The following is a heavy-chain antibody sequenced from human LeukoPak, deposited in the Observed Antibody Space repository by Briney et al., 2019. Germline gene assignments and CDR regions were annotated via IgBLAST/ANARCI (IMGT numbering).Heavy chain of an antibody. CDR2: INPNSGGT. CDR1: GYTFTGYY. CDR3: AMATTRPPTQRNYYYYYYMDV. D-gene: IGHD5-24*01. Sequence: ASVKVSCKASGYTFTGYYMHWVRQAPGQGLEWMGWINPNSGGTNYAQKFQGRVTMTRDTSISTAYMELSRLRSDDTAVYYCAMATTRPPTQRNYYYYYYMDVWGKGTTVTVSS. J-gene: IGHJ6*03. V-gene: IGHV1-2*02.